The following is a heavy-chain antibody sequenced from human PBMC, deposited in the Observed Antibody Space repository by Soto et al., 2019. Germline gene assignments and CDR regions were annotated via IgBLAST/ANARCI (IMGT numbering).Heavy chain of an antibody. V-gene: IGHV6-1*01. CDR1: GDSVSSNSAA. CDR3: ARAGIWYSSSWYLDYGMDV. Sequence: PSQTLSLTCAISGDSVSSNSAAWNWIRQSPSRGLEWLGRTYYRSKWYNDYAVSVKSRITINTDTSKNQFSLQLNSVTPEDTAVYYCARAGIWYSSSWYLDYGMDVWGQGTTVTVSS. CDR2: TYYRSKWYN. D-gene: IGHD6-13*01. J-gene: IGHJ6*02.